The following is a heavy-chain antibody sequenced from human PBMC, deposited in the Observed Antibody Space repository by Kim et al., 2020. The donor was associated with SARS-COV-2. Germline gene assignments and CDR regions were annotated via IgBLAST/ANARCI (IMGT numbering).Heavy chain of an antibody. Sequence: SETLSLTCAVYGGSFSGYYWSWIRQPPGKGLEWIGEINHSGSTNYNPSLKSRVTISVDTSKNQFSLKLSSVTAADTAVYYCARGPDIVVVVAATPMGYF. V-gene: IGHV4-34*01. CDR1: GGSFSGYY. J-gene: IGHJ4*03. CDR2: INHSGST. CDR3: ARGPDIVVVVAATPMGYF. D-gene: IGHD2-15*01.